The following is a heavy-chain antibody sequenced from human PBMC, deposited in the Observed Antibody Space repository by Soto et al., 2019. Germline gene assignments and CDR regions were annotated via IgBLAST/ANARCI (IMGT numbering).Heavy chain of an antibody. D-gene: IGHD2-2*01. CDR3: AREYCSSTSCYVGYYYYGMDV. J-gene: IGHJ6*02. CDR2: IIPIFGTA. CDR1: GGTFSSYA. V-gene: IGHV1-69*01. Sequence: ASVKVSCKASGGTFSSYAISWVRQAPGQGLEWMGGIIPIFGTANYAQKFQGRVTITADESTSTAYMELSSLRSEDTAVYYCAREYCSSTSCYVGYYYYGMDVWGQGTTVTVSS.